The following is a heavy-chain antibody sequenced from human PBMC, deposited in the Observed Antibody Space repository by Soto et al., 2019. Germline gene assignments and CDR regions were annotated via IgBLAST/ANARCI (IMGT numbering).Heavy chain of an antibody. CDR3: ARDTYQQLVTVDAFDI. D-gene: IGHD6-13*01. CDR1: GFTFSDYY. J-gene: IGHJ3*02. CDR2: ISSSGSTI. V-gene: IGHV3-11*01. Sequence: QVQLVESGGGLVQPGGSLRLSCAASGFTFSDYYMSWIRQAPGKGLEWVSYISSSGSTIYYADSVKGRFTISRDNAKNSLYLQMNSLRAEDTAVYYCARDTYQQLVTVDAFDIWGQGTMVTVSS.